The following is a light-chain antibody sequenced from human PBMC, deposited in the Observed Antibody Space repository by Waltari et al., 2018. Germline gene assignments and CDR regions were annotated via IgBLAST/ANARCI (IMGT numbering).Light chain of an antibody. CDR3: CSYAGSYTLV. J-gene: IGLJ2*01. V-gene: IGLV2-11*01. Sequence: QSALTQPRSVSGSPGQSVTISCTGTSSDVGGYNYVSWYQQHPGKAPKLMIYDGSKRPSGVPDRFACSNSCNTASLTISGLQAEDEADYYCCSYAGSYTLVFGGGTKLTVL. CDR2: DGS. CDR1: SSDVGGYNY.